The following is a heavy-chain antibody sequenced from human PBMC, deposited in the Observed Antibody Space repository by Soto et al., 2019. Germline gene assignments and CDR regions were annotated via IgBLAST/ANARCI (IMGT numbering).Heavy chain of an antibody. Sequence: LRLSCAASGFTFSSYGMHWVRQAPGKGLEWVAVISYDGSNKYYADSVKGRFTISRDNSKNTLYLQMNSLRAEDTAVYYCAKDLLAAADPDYWGQGTLVTVSS. D-gene: IGHD6-13*01. CDR3: AKDLLAAADPDY. CDR1: GFTFSSYG. J-gene: IGHJ4*02. V-gene: IGHV3-30*18. CDR2: ISYDGSNK.